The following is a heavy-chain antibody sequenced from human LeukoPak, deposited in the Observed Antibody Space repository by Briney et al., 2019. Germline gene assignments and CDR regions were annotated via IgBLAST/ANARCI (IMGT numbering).Heavy chain of an antibody. D-gene: IGHD2-21*01. V-gene: IGHV3-7*01. CDR1: GFTLNYYW. CDR3: ARWVSQYYFDY. Sequence: PGGSLRLSCEASGFTLNYYWMSWVRQAPGKGLEWVANINQDGSEKYFVDSVKGGFTISRDNAQNSVFLQMDSLRVDDTAVYYCARWVSQYYFDYWGQGTHVTVSS. J-gene: IGHJ4*02. CDR2: INQDGSEK.